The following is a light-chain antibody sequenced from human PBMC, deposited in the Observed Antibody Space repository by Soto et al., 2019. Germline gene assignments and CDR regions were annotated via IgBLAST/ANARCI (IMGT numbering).Light chain of an antibody. CDR2: RVS. CDR3: MQGTHWSRT. CDR1: QSLVNSDGSTY. Sequence: DAVMTQSPLSLPVTVGQPASISCRSSQSLVNSDGSTYLSWLHQRPGHSPRRLIYRVSNRDSGVPDRFSGSGSGTDFTLKISRVEAEDVGVYYCMQGTHWSRTFGQGTKLEIK. J-gene: IGKJ2*01. V-gene: IGKV2-30*01.